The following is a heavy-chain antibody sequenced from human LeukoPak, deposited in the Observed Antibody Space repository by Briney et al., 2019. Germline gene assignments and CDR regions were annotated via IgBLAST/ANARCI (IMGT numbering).Heavy chain of an antibody. D-gene: IGHD3-10*01. CDR1: GGSISSYY. Sequence: SETLSPTCTVSGGSISSYYWSWIRQPPGKGLEWIGYIYYSGSTNYNPSLKSRVTISVDTSKNQFSLKLSSVTAADTAVYYCARTGGSGSYSDYWGQGTLVTVSS. CDR3: ARTGGSGSYSDY. J-gene: IGHJ4*02. V-gene: IGHV4-59*01. CDR2: IYYSGST.